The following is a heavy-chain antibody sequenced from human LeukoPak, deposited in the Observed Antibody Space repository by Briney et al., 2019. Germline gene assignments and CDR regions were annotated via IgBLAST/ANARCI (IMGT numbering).Heavy chain of an antibody. V-gene: IGHV3-7*03. CDR2: INPDGSEK. CDR1: GFNVSDNY. J-gene: IGHJ4*02. Sequence: PGGSLRLSCAASGFNVSDNYMSWVRQAPGRGLERVAIINPDGSEKYYLESLKGRITISRDNAENSVHLQMNSLKAEDTAIYYCARDRAYSAFDYWGQGTLVTVSS. CDR3: ARDRAYSAFDY. D-gene: IGHD1-26*01.